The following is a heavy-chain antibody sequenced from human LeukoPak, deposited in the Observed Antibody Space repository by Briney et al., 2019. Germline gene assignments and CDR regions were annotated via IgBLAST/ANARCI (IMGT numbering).Heavy chain of an antibody. CDR2: INPNSGGT. CDR3: ARARPLVATKRGDLNY. D-gene: IGHD5-12*01. V-gene: IGHV1-2*02. CDR1: GYTFTVYY. Sequence: GASVKVSFKASGYTFTVYYMHWVRQAPGQGLEWRGWINPNSGGTNYAQKFQGRVTMTRDTSISTAYMELSRLRSDDTAVYYCARARPLVATKRGDLNYWGQGTLVTVSS. J-gene: IGHJ4*02.